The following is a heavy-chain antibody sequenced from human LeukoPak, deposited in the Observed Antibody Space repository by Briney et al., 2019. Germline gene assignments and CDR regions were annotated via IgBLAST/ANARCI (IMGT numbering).Heavy chain of an antibody. D-gene: IGHD3-10*01. Sequence: GGSLRLSCAASRFTFSSYSMNWVRQAPGEGLEWVSSISSSSSYIYYADSVKGRLTISRDNAKNSLYLQMNSLRAEDTAVYYCARDEGCGELLYRHWGQGTLVTVSS. CDR2: ISSSSSYI. CDR1: RFTFSSYS. J-gene: IGHJ4*02. CDR3: ARDEGCGELLYRH. V-gene: IGHV3-21*01.